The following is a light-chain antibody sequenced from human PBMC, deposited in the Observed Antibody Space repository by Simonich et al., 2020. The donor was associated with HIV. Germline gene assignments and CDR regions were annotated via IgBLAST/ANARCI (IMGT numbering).Light chain of an antibody. V-gene: IGKV1-5*03. CDR2: QAS. Sequence: DIQMTQSPSTLSASVGDRVTITCRASQSINSWVAWYQQKPGKAPNRLIYQASSLQSGVPSRFSGSGSGTEFTLTISSLQPDDVATYYCQQYNSFPCTFGQGTKLEIK. CDR3: QQYNSFPCT. J-gene: IGKJ2*02. CDR1: QSINSW.